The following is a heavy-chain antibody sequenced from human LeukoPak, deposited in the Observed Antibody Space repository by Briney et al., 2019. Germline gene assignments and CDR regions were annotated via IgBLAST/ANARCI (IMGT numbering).Heavy chain of an antibody. D-gene: IGHD3-22*01. CDR1: GGTFSSYA. Sequence: SVKVSCKASGGTFSSYAISWVRQAPGQGLEWMGGIIPIFGTANYAQKFQGRVTITADESMSTAYMELSSLRSEDTAVYYCARDAEWGYYYDSSGYHNWFDPWGQGTLVTVSS. CDR2: IIPIFGTA. J-gene: IGHJ5*02. CDR3: ARDAEWGYYYDSSGYHNWFDP. V-gene: IGHV1-69*13.